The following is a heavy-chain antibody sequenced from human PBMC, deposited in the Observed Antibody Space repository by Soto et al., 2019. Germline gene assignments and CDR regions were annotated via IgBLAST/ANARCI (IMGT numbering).Heavy chain of an antibody. D-gene: IGHD3-10*01. V-gene: IGHV1-18*01. Sequence: ASVKVSCKASGYTFTSYGISWVRQAPGQGLEWMGWISAYNGNTNYAQKLQGRVTMTTDTSTSTAYMELRSLRSDDTAVYYCAREGVYYGSGIDYYYYGMDVWGQGTTVTVSS. CDR3: AREGVYYGSGIDYYYYGMDV. CDR2: ISAYNGNT. J-gene: IGHJ6*02. CDR1: GYTFTSYG.